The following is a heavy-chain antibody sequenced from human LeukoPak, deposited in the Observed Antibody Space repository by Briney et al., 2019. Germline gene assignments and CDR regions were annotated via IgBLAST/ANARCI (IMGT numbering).Heavy chain of an antibody. D-gene: IGHD3-10*01. Sequence: GGSLRLSCAASGFTFSSYAMSWVRQAPGKGLEWVSAISGSGGSTYYADSVKGRFTISRDNSKNTLYLQMNSLRAEDTAVYYCARWYGSGSYYRSDYWGQGTLVIVSS. CDR3: ARWYGSGSYYRSDY. J-gene: IGHJ4*02. CDR1: GFTFSSYA. CDR2: ISGSGGST. V-gene: IGHV3-23*01.